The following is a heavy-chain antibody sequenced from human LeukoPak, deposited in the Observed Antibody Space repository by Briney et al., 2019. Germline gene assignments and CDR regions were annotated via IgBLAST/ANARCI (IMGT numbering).Heavy chain of an antibody. CDR2: IYYSGST. CDR1: GGSVSSGSYY. D-gene: IGHD2-21*02. V-gene: IGHV4-61*01. J-gene: IGHJ4*02. Sequence: SETLSLTCTVSGGSVSSGSYYWSWIRQPPGKGLEWIGYIYYSGSTNYNPSLKSRVTIFVDTSKNQFSLKLNSVTAADTAVYYCARLQPTYCGGDCYPDYWGQGTLVTVSS. CDR3: ARLQPTYCGGDCYPDY.